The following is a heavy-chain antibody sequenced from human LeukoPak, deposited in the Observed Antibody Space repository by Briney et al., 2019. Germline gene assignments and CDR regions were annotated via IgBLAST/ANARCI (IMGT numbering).Heavy chain of an antibody. CDR3: ARDLLVFVAEGSFDY. Sequence: ASVKVSCKASGYTFTGYYMHWVRQAPGQGREWMGWINPNSGGTNYAQKFQGRVTMTRDTSISTAYMELSRLRSDDTAVYYCARDLLVFVAEGSFDYWGQGTLVTVSS. V-gene: IGHV1-2*02. J-gene: IGHJ4*02. D-gene: IGHD3-3*01. CDR1: GYTFTGYY. CDR2: INPNSGGT.